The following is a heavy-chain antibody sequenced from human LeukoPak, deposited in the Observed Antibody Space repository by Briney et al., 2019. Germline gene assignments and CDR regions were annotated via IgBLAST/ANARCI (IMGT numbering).Heavy chain of an antibody. CDR1: GFNLGDFW. CDR2: INGDGSSI. J-gene: IGHJ6*02. CDR3: TRDWRNGGMDV. Sequence: GGSLRLSRAASGFNLGDFWMFWVRQGPGKGLVWVSRINGDGSSISYPDSVKGRFTVSRDNAKNTLYLQMNSLTVEDTAVYYCTRDWRNGGMDVWGQGTTVTVSS. V-gene: IGHV3-74*01. D-gene: IGHD3-3*01.